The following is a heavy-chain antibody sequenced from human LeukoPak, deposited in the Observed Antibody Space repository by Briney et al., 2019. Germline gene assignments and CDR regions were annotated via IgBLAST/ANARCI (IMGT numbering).Heavy chain of an antibody. CDR2: ISYDGSNK. CDR3: ARDIQFDWPSANWFDP. CDR1: GFTFSSYA. V-gene: IGHV3-30*04. D-gene: IGHD3-9*01. J-gene: IGHJ5*02. Sequence: GGSLRLSCAASGFTFSSYAMHWVRQAPGKGLERVAVISYDGSNKYYADSVKGRFTISRDNSKNTLYLQMNSLRAEDTAVYYCARDIQFDWPSANWFDPWGQGTLVTVSS.